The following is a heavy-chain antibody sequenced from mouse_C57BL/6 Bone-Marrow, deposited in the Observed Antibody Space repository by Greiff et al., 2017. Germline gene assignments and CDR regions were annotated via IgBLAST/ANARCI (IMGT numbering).Heavy chain of an antibody. V-gene: IGHV5-6*02. CDR2: ISSGGSYT. CDR3: ARPTVYYAMDY. Sequence: DVMLVESGGDLVKPGGSLKLSCAASGFTFSSYGMSWVRQTPDKRLEWVATISSGGSYTYYPDSVKGRFTISRDNAKNTLYLQMSSLKSEDTAMYYCARPTVYYAMDYWGQGTSVTVSS. D-gene: IGHD1-1*01. J-gene: IGHJ4*01. CDR1: GFTFSSYG.